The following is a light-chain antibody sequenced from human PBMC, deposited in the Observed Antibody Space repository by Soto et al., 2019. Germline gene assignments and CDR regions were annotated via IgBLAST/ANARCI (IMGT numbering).Light chain of an antibody. CDR2: QAT. CDR1: QGIETY. V-gene: IGKV1-5*03. CDR3: QQFYRSSWT. J-gene: IGKJ1*01. Sequence: ILMTQSPSTLSASIGDRVTITCRASQGIETYLAWYQQKPGNAPRLLIYQATRLESGVPTRFSGSGSGTEFTLAISSLQPDHFASYYCQQFYRSSWTFGPGTKVEIK.